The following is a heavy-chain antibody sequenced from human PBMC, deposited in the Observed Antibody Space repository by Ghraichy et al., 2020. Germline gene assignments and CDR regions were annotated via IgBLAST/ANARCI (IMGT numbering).Heavy chain of an antibody. D-gene: IGHD3-3*01. CDR1: GFTVSSNY. Sequence: GGSLRLSCAASGFTVSSNYMSWVRRAPVKGLEWVSVIYSGGSTYYADSVKGRFTISRDSSKNTLYLQMNRLRAEDTAVYYCARGWSITIGGGDYWGQGTLVTVSS. CDR2: IYSGGST. V-gene: IGHV3-53*01. J-gene: IGHJ4*02. CDR3: ARGWSITIGGGDY.